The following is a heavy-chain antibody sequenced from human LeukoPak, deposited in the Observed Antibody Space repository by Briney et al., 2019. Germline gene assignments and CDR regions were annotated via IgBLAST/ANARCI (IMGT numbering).Heavy chain of an antibody. D-gene: IGHD6-6*01. Sequence: GAXXXXSCKASGYTFTSYYMHWVRQAPGQGVEWMGVINPSGGSTNYAQKLQGRVTMTRDTSKSTVYMELSSLRSEDTAVYYCATKERKDSSSSNYYYMDVWGKGTTVTVSS. J-gene: IGHJ6*03. CDR1: GYTFTSYY. V-gene: IGHV1-46*04. CDR3: ATKERKDSSSSNYYYMDV. CDR2: INPSGGST.